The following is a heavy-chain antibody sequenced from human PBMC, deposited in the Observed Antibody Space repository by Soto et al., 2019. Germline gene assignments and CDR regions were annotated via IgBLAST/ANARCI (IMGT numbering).Heavy chain of an antibody. V-gene: IGHV4-30-4*01. J-gene: IGHJ4*02. CDR2: IYNGGST. Sequence: SETLSLTCTVSGASVSSNYYSWSWIRQPPGRDLEWIGHIYNGGSTYSNPSLNSRVTVSLDTSKNQFSLNLNSVTAADTAVYYCARGPSGDKLDYWGQGTLVTVS. D-gene: IGHD1-26*01. CDR1: GASVSSNYYS. CDR3: ARGPSGDKLDY.